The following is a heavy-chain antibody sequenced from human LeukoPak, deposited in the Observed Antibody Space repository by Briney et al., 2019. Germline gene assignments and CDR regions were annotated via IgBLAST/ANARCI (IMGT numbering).Heavy chain of an antibody. V-gene: IGHV3-48*04. D-gene: IGHD1-7*01. CDR3: ASSGTSAAKGFDY. Sequence: GRSLRLSCAVSGFSISSYTMHWVRQAPGKGLEWVSYISSSGSTIYYADSVKGRFTISRDNAKNSLYLQMNSLRAEDTAVYYCASSGTSAAKGFDYWGQGTLVTVSS. CDR1: GFSISSYT. J-gene: IGHJ4*02. CDR2: ISSSGSTI.